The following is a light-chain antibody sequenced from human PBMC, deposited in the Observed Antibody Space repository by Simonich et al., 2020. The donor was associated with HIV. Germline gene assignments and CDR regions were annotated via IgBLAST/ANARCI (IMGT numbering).Light chain of an antibody. CDR3: QQYYDTPQT. CDR1: QSVLFSSNNKNY. CDR2: WAS. V-gene: IGKV4-1*01. J-gene: IGKJ2*01. Sequence: DIVMTQSPDSLAVSLGERATINCKSSQSVLFSSNNKNYLAWYQQKPGQPPKLLIYWASTRESGVPDRFSASGSGTDFTLTISSLQAEDVAIYYCQQYYDTPQTFGQGTKLEIK.